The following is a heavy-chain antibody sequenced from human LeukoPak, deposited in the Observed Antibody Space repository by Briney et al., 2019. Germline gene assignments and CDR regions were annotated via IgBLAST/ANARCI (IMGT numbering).Heavy chain of an antibody. CDR1: GYTFTGYA. D-gene: IGHD5-12*01. J-gene: IGHJ4*02. V-gene: IGHV1-2*02. CDR2: INPEKRDT. Sequence: ASEKVSCKASGYTFTGYAIHWVRQAPGQGHEWMGWINPEKRDTGYAHKFQGRVTMTSDTSISTAYMELSSLRSDDTAVYYCAKKVRGPSHPLDFWGQGTLVTVSS. CDR3: AKKVRGPSHPLDF.